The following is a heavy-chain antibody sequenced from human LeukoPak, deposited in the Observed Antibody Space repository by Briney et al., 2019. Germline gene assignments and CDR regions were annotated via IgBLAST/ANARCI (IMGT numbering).Heavy chain of an antibody. J-gene: IGHJ4*02. CDR3: ARVVGYSSTWYYDH. CDR1: LVTFSNYA. D-gene: IGHD2-2*01. Sequence: GGSLRLSCAASLVTFSNYAMTWVRQASGKRLEWVSTISDSGGSTYYIDSVKGRFTISRDNSKNTLYLQMNSLRAEDTAVYYCARVVGYSSTWYYDHWGQGTLVTVSS. V-gene: IGHV3-23*01. CDR2: ISDSGGST.